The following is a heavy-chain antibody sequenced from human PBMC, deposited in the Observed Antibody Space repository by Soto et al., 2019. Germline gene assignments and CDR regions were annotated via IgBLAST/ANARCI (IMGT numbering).Heavy chain of an antibody. V-gene: IGHV1-8*01. Sequence: QVQLVQSGAEVKKPGASVKVSCKASGYTFTSYDINWVRQATGQGLEWMGWMNHNSGNTGYAQKFQGRVTMTRNTXXSTAYMELSSLXXXXXAVYYCAXXXXXXXLVPLRSRRXXXXXXVWGQG. CDR1: GYTFTSYD. CDR3: AXXXXXXXLVPLRSRRXXXXXXV. CDR2: MNHNSGNT. J-gene: IGHJ3*01. D-gene: IGHD6-19*01.